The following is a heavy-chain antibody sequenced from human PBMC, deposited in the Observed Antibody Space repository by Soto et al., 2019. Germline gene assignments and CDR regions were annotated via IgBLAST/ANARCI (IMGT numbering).Heavy chain of an antibody. V-gene: IGHV1-69*01. Sequence: QVQLVQSGAEVKKPGSSVNVSCKASGDTLSTHGISWVRQAPGQGLEWMGGTIPIIGTTDYAEKFQGRVTITADESTTTSYRELSSLRPDDTAVYYCAAGDSSDTGDHWGQGTLVTVSS. J-gene: IGHJ4*02. CDR3: AAGDSSDTGDH. D-gene: IGHD5-18*01. CDR1: GDTLSTHG. CDR2: TIPIIGTT.